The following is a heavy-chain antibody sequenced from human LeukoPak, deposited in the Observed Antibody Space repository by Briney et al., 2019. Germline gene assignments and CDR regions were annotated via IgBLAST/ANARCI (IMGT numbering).Heavy chain of an antibody. D-gene: IGHD3-22*01. Sequence: PSETLSLTCTVSGGSISSGSYYWSWIRQPAGKGLEWIGRIYTSGSTNYNPSLKSRVTISVDTSKNQFSLKLSSVTAADTAVYYCARDVSYYDSSGYLLYYYYYMDVWGKGTTVTISS. V-gene: IGHV4-61*02. J-gene: IGHJ6*03. CDR1: GGSISSGSYY. CDR3: ARDVSYYDSSGYLLYYYYYMDV. CDR2: IYTSGST.